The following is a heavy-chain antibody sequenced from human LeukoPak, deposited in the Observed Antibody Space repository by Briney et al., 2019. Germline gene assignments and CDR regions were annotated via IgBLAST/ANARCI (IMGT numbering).Heavy chain of an antibody. CDR3: ATFRLYNSAPDY. CDR1: GFNFSRYS. J-gene: IGHJ4*02. D-gene: IGHD6-19*01. CDR2: ISSSSSTI. Sequence: GGSPRLSCAASGFNFSRYSMNWVRQAPGKGLEWVSYISSSSSTIYYADSVKGRFTISRDNAKNSLYLQVNSLRAEDTAVYYCATFRLYNSAPDYWGQGTLVTVSS. V-gene: IGHV3-48*01.